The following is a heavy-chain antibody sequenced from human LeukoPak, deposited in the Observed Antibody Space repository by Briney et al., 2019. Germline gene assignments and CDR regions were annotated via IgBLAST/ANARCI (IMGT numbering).Heavy chain of an antibody. CDR3: ARDFHIHY. D-gene: IGHD2-21*01. J-gene: IGHJ4*02. CDR2: INHDASER. V-gene: IGHV3-7*01. Sequence: GGSLRLSCAASGFTFSSHWMTWVRQAPGKGLEWVANINHDASERYYVDSVKGRFTISRDNAKNSLYLQMNSLRAEDTALYYCARDFHIHYWGQGTLVTVSS. CDR1: GFTFSSHW.